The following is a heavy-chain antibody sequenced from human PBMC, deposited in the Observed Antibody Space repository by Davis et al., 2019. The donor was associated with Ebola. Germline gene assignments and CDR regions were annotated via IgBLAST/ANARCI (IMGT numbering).Heavy chain of an antibody. J-gene: IGHJ3*02. V-gene: IGHV5-51*01. Sequence: GESLKISCKGSGYNLISYWIAWVRQMPGRGLEWMGIIYPGVYPGGSNPEYSPSFQGQVTISVDKSISTAYLQLNSLKASDTAIYYCARPKYSSSLYDAFDIWGQGTQVIVSS. CDR3: ARPKYSSSLYDAFDI. D-gene: IGHD6-13*01. CDR2: IYPGVYPGGSNP. CDR1: GYNLISYW.